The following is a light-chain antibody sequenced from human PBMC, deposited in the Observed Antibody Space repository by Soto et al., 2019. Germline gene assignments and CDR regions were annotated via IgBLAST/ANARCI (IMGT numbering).Light chain of an antibody. CDR3: QQRRNWPLT. V-gene: IGKV3-11*01. CDR1: QSVDSY. J-gene: IGKJ4*01. Sequence: EIVLTQSPATLSLSPGERATLSCRASQSVDSYLVWYQQKPGQAPRLLIYDASTRATGIPARFSGSGSGTDFTLTISSLEPEDFAVYYCQQRRNWPLTFGGGTKVEIK. CDR2: DAS.